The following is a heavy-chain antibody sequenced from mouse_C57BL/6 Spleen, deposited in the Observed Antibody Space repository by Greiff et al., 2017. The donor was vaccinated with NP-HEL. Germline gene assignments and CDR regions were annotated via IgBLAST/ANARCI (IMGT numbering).Heavy chain of an antibody. CDR2: IYPSDSET. Sequence: QVQLQQPGAELVRPGSSVKLSCKASGYTFTSYWMDWVKQRPGQGLEWIGNIYPSDSETHYNQKFKDKATLTVDKSSSTAYMQLSSLTSEDSAVYYCARLASSWDYFDYWGKGTTLTVSS. J-gene: IGHJ2*01. CDR1: GYTFTSYW. V-gene: IGHV1-61*01. D-gene: IGHD6-1*01. CDR3: ARLASSWDYFDY.